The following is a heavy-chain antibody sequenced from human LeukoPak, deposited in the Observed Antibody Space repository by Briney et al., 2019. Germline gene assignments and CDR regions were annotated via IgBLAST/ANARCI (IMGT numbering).Heavy chain of an antibody. V-gene: IGHV4-39*01. CDR3: ARHYPPWFTGDDAFDI. D-gene: IGHD1-1*01. CDR1: GGSISSSSYY. Sequence: SETLSLTCTVSGGSISSSSYYWGWIRQPPGKGLEWIGSIYYSGSTYYNPSLKSRVTISVDTSKNQFSLKLSSVTAADTAVYYCARHYPPWFTGDDAFDIWGQGTMVTVSS. CDR2: IYYSGST. J-gene: IGHJ3*02.